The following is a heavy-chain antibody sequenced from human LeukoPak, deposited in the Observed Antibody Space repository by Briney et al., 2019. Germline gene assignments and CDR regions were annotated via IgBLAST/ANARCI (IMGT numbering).Heavy chain of an antibody. D-gene: IGHD3-10*01. J-gene: IGHJ4*02. CDR2: INEDGSEK. CDR3: LSGSGH. CDR1: GFIFRNYW. Sequence: PGGSLRLSCEAAGFIFRNYWMGWVRQAPGKGLEWVANINEDGSEKYYVDSVKGRFTISRDNAKNSLYLQMNILRAEDTAVFYCLSGSGHCGQGTLVTVSS. V-gene: IGHV3-7*01.